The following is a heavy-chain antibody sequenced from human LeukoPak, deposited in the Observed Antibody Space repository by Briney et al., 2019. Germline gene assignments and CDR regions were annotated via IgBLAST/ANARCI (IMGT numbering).Heavy chain of an antibody. V-gene: IGHV4-59*01. D-gene: IGHD3-16*01. J-gene: IGHJ4*02. CDR1: GGSTSSYY. CDR2: IYYSGST. CDR3: ARLAGELLVDY. Sequence: PSETLSLTCTVSGGSTSSYYWSWIRQPPGKGLEWIGYIYYSGSTNYNPSLKSRVTISVDTSKNQFSPKLSSVTAADTAVYYCARLAGELLVDYWGQGTLVTVSS.